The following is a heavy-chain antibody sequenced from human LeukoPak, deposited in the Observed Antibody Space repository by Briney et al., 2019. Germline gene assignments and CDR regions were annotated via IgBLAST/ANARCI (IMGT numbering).Heavy chain of an antibody. D-gene: IGHD1-26*01. V-gene: IGHV4-4*07. CDR3: ARAAQFGGGSYYGGSYFDY. Sequence: SETLSLTCTVSGGSISIYYWSWIRQPAGKGLEWIGRIYTSGSTNYNPSLKSRVTMSVDTSKNQFSLKLSSVTAADTAVYYCARAAQFGGGSYYGGSYFDYWGQGTLVTVSS. CDR2: IYTSGST. CDR1: GGSISIYY. J-gene: IGHJ4*02.